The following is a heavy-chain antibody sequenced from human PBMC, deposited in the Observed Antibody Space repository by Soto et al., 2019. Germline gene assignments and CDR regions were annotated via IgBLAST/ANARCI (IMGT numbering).Heavy chain of an antibody. V-gene: IGHV3-30-3*01. D-gene: IGHD6-19*01. J-gene: IGHJ5*02. CDR1: GFTFSSYA. CDR2: ISYDGSNK. CDR3: ARGAVRDGLKWFDP. Sequence: GGSLRLSCAASGFTFSSYAMHWVRQAPGKGLEWVAVISYDGSNKYYADSVKGRFTISRDNSKNTLYLQMNSLRAEDTAVYYCARGAVRDGLKWFDPPGQGTLVTVSS.